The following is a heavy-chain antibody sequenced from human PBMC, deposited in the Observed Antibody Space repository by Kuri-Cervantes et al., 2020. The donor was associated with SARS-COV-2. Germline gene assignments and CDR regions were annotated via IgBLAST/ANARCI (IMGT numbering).Heavy chain of an antibody. Sequence: ASEKVSCKASGYTFTSYAMHWVRQAPGQRLEWMGWSNAGNGNTKYSQEFQGRVTITRDTSASTAYMELSSLRSEDTAVYYCARATGKVWGHFDYWGQGTLVTVSS. V-gene: IGHV1-3*02. J-gene: IGHJ4*02. CDR2: SNAGNGNT. CDR3: ARATGKVWGHFDY. CDR1: GYTFTSYA. D-gene: IGHD1-1*01.